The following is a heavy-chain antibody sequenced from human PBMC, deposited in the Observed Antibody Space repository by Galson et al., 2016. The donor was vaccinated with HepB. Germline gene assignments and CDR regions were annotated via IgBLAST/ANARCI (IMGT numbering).Heavy chain of an antibody. CDR2: IYYNGSA. Sequence: SETLSLTCTVSGASVNIGSYYWSWVRQSPGKGLEWIAYIYYNGSAHYNPPLNSRVPISIATSRNQFSLKLNSVTAADTAVYYCARDSPGGYTGYSSYFYGVDVWGQGTTVTVSS. CDR1: GASVNIGSYY. CDR3: ARDSPGGYTGYSSYFYGVDV. D-gene: IGHD1-1*01. V-gene: IGHV4-61*01. J-gene: IGHJ6*02.